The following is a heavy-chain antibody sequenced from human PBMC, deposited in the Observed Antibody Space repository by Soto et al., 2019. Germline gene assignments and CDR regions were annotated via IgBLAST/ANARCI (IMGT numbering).Heavy chain of an antibody. CDR2: INHSGST. J-gene: IGHJ2*01. CDR3: ASGIELWFFGFFFQAQDDIRATVPVSGFLLNRSTDL. Sequence: PGKGLEWIGEINHSGSTNYNPSLKSRVTISVDTSKNQFSLKLSSVTAADTAVYYCASGIELWFFGFFFQAQDDIRATVPVSGFLLNRSTDL. D-gene: IGHD5-18*01. V-gene: IGHV4-34*01.